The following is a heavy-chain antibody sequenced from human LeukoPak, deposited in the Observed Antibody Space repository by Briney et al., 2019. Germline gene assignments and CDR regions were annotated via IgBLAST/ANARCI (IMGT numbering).Heavy chain of an antibody. CDR1: GYTFTSYG. D-gene: IGHD3-3*01. Sequence: ASMKVSCKASGYTFTSYGISWLRQAPGHGLEWMGWISAYNGNTNYAQKLQGRVTMTTDTSTSTAYMELRSLRSDDTAVYYCARDYDFWSGYSNSDYWGQGTLVTVSS. J-gene: IGHJ4*02. V-gene: IGHV1-18*01. CDR2: ISAYNGNT. CDR3: ARDYDFWSGYSNSDY.